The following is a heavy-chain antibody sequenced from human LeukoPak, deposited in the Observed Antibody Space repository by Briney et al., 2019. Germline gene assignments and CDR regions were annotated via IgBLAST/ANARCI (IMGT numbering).Heavy chain of an antibody. CDR1: AFTVSTNY. V-gene: IGHV3-53*01. CDR3: ARDGYCSSTSCYLPDYYYYYYMDV. Sequence: GESLRLSCAASAFTVSTNYMSWVRQAPGKGLEWVAVIYSDGTTYYADSVKGRFTISRDNSKNTVYLQMNSLRVEDTAVYYCARDGYCSSTSCYLPDYYYYYYMDVWGKGTTVTVSS. D-gene: IGHD2-2*03. J-gene: IGHJ6*03. CDR2: IYSDGTT.